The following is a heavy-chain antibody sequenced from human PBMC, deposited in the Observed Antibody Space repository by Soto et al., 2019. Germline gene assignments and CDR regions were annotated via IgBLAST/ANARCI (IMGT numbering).Heavy chain of an antibody. D-gene: IGHD3-10*01. CDR1: GFSFSSYS. V-gene: IGHV3-48*01. CDR2: ISSGSMSTI. Sequence: GGSLRLSCAASGFSFSSYSMIWVRQAPGKGLEWLSYISSGSMSTIYYADSVKGRFTISRDNAKNSLYLQMNSLRAEDTAVFYCARGLGSGRLTAMDVWGKGTTVTVSS. J-gene: IGHJ6*04. CDR3: ARGLGSGRLTAMDV.